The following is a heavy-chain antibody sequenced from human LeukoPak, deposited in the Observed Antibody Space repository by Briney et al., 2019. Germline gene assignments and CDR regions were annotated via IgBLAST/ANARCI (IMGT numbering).Heavy chain of an antibody. Sequence: SETLSLTCAVYGVSFSGYYWSWTRQPPGKGLEWIGEINHSGSTNYNPSLKSRVTISVDTSKNQFSLKLSSVTAADTAVYYCARGRFRRVNWFDPWGQGTLVTVSS. CDR2: INHSGST. V-gene: IGHV4-34*01. CDR1: GVSFSGYY. CDR3: ARGRFRRVNWFDP. D-gene: IGHD3-10*01. J-gene: IGHJ5*02.